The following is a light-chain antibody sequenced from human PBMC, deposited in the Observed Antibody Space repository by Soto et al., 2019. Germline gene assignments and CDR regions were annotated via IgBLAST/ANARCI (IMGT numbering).Light chain of an antibody. CDR3: QQYNDWPPLT. Sequence: EIMMTQSPATVSVSPGERATLSCSASQSIRTNVAWYQQKPGQALRLLIYDASTRATGLSSRFSGSGSGTEFTLTISSLQSEDVAIYYCQQYNDWPPLTFGGGPRLEI. CDR1: QSIRTN. V-gene: IGKV3-15*01. CDR2: DAS. J-gene: IGKJ4*01.